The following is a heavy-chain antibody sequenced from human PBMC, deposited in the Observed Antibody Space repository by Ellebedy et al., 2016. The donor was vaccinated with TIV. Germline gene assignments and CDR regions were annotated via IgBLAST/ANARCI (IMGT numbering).Heavy chain of an antibody. J-gene: IGHJ6*02. CDR2: IIPIFGTA. CDR1: RGTFSSYA. D-gene: IGHD3-16*01. V-gene: IGHV1-69*13. Sequence: SVKVSXKASRGTFSSYAISWVRQAPGQGLEWMGGIIPIFGTANYAQKFQGRVTITADESTSTAYMELSSLRSEDTAVYYCARRDGGETYYYYGMDVWGQGTTVTVSS. CDR3: ARRDGGETYYYYGMDV.